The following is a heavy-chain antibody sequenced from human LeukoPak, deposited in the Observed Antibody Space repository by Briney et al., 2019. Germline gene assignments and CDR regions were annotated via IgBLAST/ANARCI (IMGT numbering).Heavy chain of an antibody. CDR2: LSYDGSNK. V-gene: IGHV3-30*18. J-gene: IGHJ4*02. Sequence: LEWAAVLSYDGSNKYYADSVKGRFTISRDNSKNTLYLQMNSLRAEDTAVYYCAKAHSGSFDYWGQGTLVTVSS. D-gene: IGHD5-12*01. CDR3: AKAHSGSFDY.